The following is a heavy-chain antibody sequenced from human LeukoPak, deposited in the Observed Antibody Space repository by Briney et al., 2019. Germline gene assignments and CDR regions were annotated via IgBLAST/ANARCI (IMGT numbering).Heavy chain of an antibody. CDR3: ARDLGYGDEYYFDY. CDR1: GFTFSSYS. J-gene: IGHJ4*02. Sequence: PGGSLRLSCAASGFTFSSYSMNWVRQAPGKGLEWVSSISSSSSYIYYADSVKGRFTISRDNAKNSLYLQMNSLRAEDTAVYYCARDLGYGDEYYFDYWGQGTLVTVSS. D-gene: IGHD4-17*01. V-gene: IGHV3-21*01. CDR2: ISSSSSYI.